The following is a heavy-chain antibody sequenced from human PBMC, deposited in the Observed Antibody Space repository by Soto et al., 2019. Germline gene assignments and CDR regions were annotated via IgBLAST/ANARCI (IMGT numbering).Heavy chain of an antibody. J-gene: IGHJ4*02. CDR3: ARADLWFGESKPFDY. D-gene: IGHD3-10*01. CDR1: GFTFSSYS. CDR2: ISSSSYI. Sequence: GGSLRLSCAASGFTFSSYSMNWVRQAPGKGLEWVSSISSSSYIYYADSVKGRFTIPRDNAKNSLYLQMNSLRAEDTAVYYCARADLWFGESKPFDYWGQGTLVTVSS. V-gene: IGHV3-21*01.